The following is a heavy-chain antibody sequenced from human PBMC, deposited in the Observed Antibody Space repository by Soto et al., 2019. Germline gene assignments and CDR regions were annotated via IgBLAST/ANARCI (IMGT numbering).Heavy chain of an antibody. D-gene: IGHD6-19*01. CDR2: IDWDYDK. CDR3: AHSVVAGLGYYFDY. V-gene: IGHV2-70*12. J-gene: IGHJ4*02. Sequence: SGPTLVNPTQTLTLTCTFSGFSLSTSGMCVSWIRQPPGKALEWLALIDWDYDKYYSTSLKTRLTISKDTSKNQVVLTMTNMDPVVTSTFFCAHSVVAGLGYYFDYWGQGTLVTVSS. CDR1: GFSLSTSGMC.